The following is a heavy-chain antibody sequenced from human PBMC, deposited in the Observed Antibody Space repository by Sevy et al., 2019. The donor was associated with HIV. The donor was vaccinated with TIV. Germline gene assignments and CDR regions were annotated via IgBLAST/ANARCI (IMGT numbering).Heavy chain of an antibody. CDR3: AAMGNAYGDYQGGAFDI. Sequence: SETLSLTCTVSGCSISSSRYYWGWIRQPPGKGLEWFGSIYYSGSTYYNPSLQSRVTISVDTSKNQFSLKLSSGTAADTAVYYCAAMGNAYGDYQGGAFDIWGQGTMVTVSS. D-gene: IGHD4-17*01. CDR2: IYYSGST. V-gene: IGHV4-39*01. CDR1: GCSISSSRYY. J-gene: IGHJ3*02.